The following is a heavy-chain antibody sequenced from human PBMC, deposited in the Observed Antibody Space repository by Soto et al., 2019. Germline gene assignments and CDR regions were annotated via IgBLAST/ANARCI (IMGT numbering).Heavy chain of an antibody. V-gene: IGHV3-30*03. CDR3: AAGYSNYLFDY. CDR1: GFTFSSYG. Sequence: QVQLVESGGGVVQPGRSLRLSCAASGFTFSSYGMHWVRQAPGKGLAWVAVISYDGSNKYYADSVKGRFTISRDNSKNTLYLQMNSLRAEDTAVYYCAAGYSNYLFDYWGQGTLVTVSS. CDR2: ISYDGSNK. D-gene: IGHD4-4*01. J-gene: IGHJ4*02.